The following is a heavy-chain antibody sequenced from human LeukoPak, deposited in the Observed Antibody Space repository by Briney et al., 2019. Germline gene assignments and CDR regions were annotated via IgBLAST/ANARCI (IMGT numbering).Heavy chain of an antibody. D-gene: IGHD2-15*01. Sequence: SETLSLTCAVYGGSFSVYYWSWIRQPPGKGLECIGEINHSGSTNYNRSLKSRVTISVDTSKNQFSLKLSSVTAADTAVYYCARGRTDIVVVVAAPALDYWGQGTLVTVSS. J-gene: IGHJ4*02. CDR3: ARGRTDIVVVVAAPALDY. CDR1: GGSFSVYY. V-gene: IGHV4-34*01. CDR2: INHSGST.